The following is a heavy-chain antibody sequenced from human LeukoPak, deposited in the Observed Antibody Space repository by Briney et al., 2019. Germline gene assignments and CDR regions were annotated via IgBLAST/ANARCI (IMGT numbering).Heavy chain of an antibody. CDR2: IYSDGST. J-gene: IGHJ3*02. CDR3: ARELREHGVFDI. Sequence: GGSLRLSCAASGFTFSSYEMNWVRQAPGKGLEWVSEIYSDGSTYYAASVKGRFSISRDNSKNTVYLQMSSLRAEDTAIYYCARELREHGVFDIRGQGTMVTVSS. V-gene: IGHV3-53*01. CDR1: GFTFSSYE. D-gene: IGHD1-26*01.